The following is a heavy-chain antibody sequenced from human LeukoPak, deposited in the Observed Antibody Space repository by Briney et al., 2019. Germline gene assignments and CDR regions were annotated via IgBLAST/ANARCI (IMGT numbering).Heavy chain of an antibody. CDR2: IYYSGST. CDR3: ARESGRGGYNYGRGSYYSYYLDV. Sequence: SSETLSLTCTVSGGSISSSSYYWGWIRQPPGKGLEWIGSIYYSGSTYYNPSLKSRVTISVDTSKNQFSLKLSSVTAADTAVYYCARESGRGGYNYGRGSYYSYYLDVWGKGTTVTVSS. V-gene: IGHV4-39*07. CDR1: GGSISSSSYY. J-gene: IGHJ6*03. D-gene: IGHD5-18*01.